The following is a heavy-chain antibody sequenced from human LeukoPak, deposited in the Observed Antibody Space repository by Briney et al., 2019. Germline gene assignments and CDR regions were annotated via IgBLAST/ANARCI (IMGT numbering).Heavy chain of an antibody. D-gene: IGHD6-13*01. CDR2: IKQDGSNK. V-gene: IGHV3-7*01. Sequence: GGSLRLSCAASGFTFSSYWMSWVRQAPGKGLEWVANIKQDGSNKYYADSVKGRFTISRDNSKNTLYLQMNSLRAEDTAVYYCTKPQGYSSSHLNYWGQGTLVTVSS. CDR1: GFTFSSYW. J-gene: IGHJ4*02. CDR3: TKPQGYSSSHLNY.